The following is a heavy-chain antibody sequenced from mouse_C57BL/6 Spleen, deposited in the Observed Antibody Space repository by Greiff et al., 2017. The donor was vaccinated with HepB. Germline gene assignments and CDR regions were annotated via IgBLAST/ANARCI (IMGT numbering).Heavy chain of an antibody. Sequence: VQLKESGAELVRPGASVTLSCKASGYTFTDYEMHWVKQTPVHGLEWIGAIDPETGGTAYNQKFKGKAILTADKSSSTAYMELRSLTSEDSAVYYCTRLKVRGSSWYFDVWGTGTTVTVSS. V-gene: IGHV1-15*01. CDR2: IDPETGGT. D-gene: IGHD1-1*01. CDR3: TRLKVRGSSWYFDV. CDR1: GYTFTDYE. J-gene: IGHJ1*03.